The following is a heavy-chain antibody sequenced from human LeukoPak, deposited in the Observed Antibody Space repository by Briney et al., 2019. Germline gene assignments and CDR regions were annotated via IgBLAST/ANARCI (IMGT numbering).Heavy chain of an antibody. CDR2: ISAYNGNT. CDR3: ARVTPGPSTDSYFDY. Sequence: ASVTVSCTASGYTFTSYGISWVRQAPGQGLEWMGWISAYNGNTNYAQKLQGRVTTTTDTSTSTAYMELRSLRSDDTAVYYCARVTPGPSTDSYFDYWGQGTLVTVSS. J-gene: IGHJ4*02. V-gene: IGHV1-18*01. CDR1: GYTFTSYG. D-gene: IGHD2-21*02.